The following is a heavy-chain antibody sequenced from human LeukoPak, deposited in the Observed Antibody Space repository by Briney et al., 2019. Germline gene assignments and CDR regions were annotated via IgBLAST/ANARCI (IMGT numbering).Heavy chain of an antibody. CDR2: IWYDGSNK. Sequence: GGSLTLSCAASGFTFSSYRMHWLRQAPRKGLEWVAVIWYDGSNKYYADSVKGRFTISRDNSKNTLYLKMNSLRAEDTAVYSCARDKNVQLVLYYWGQRTLFTVSS. V-gene: IGHV3-33*01. CDR1: GFTFSSYR. CDR3: ARDKNVQLVLYY. J-gene: IGHJ4*02. D-gene: IGHD6-6*01.